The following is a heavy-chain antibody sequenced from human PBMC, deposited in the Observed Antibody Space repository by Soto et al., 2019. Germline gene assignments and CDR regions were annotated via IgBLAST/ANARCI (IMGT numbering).Heavy chain of an antibody. CDR2: IYHSGST. V-gene: IGHV4-38-2*02. J-gene: IGHJ6*02. CDR3: ARDRFINPDYYYGMDV. CDR1: GYSVSSGFY. D-gene: IGHD3-3*01. Sequence: SETLSLSCAVSGYSVSSGFYGGWIRQPPVKGLEWIGNIYHSGSTYYNPSLKSRVTISVDTSKNQFSLKLSSVTAADTAMYYCARDRFINPDYYYGMDVWGQGTTVTVSS.